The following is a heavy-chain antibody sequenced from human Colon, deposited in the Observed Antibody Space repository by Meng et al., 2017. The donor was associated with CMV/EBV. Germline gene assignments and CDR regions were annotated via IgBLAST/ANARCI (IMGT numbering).Heavy chain of an antibody. CDR2: ISYDGSNK. J-gene: IGHJ4*02. V-gene: IGHV3-30*19. CDR3: ARENPDYFDY. Sequence: GESLKISCAASGFTFSDHFMDWVRQAPGKGREWVAVISYDGSNKYYADPVKGRFTIYRDNSKNTLYLQMNSLRAEDTAVYYCARENPDYFDYWGQGTLVTVSS. CDR1: GFTFSDHF.